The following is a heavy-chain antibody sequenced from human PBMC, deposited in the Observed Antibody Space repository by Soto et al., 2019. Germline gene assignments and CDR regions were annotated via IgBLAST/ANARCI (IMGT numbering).Heavy chain of an antibody. D-gene: IGHD1-26*01. CDR3: SRLVGATSSFDY. Sequence: EVQLVESGGGLVQPGGSLKLSCAASGFTFSGSAMHWVRQASGKGLEWVGRIRSKTNNYATAYAASVKGRFTISRDDSKNTVYLQMNSLKTGDTAVYYCSRLVGATSSFDYWGQGTLVTVSS. CDR2: IRSKTNNYAT. V-gene: IGHV3-73*02. CDR1: GFTFSGSA. J-gene: IGHJ4*02.